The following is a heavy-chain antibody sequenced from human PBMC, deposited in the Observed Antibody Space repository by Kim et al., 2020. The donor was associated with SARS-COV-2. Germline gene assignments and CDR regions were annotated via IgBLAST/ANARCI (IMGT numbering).Heavy chain of an antibody. J-gene: IGHJ4*02. CDR2: ISYDGSNK. V-gene: IGHV3-30-3*01. D-gene: IGHD3-3*01. Sequence: GGSLRLSCAASGFTFSSYAMHWVRQAPGKGLEWVAVISYDGSNKYYADSVKGRFTISRDNSKNTLYLQMNSLRAEDTAVYYCASTGNILEWLLDYWGQGT. CDR1: GFTFSSYA. CDR3: ASTGNILEWLLDY.